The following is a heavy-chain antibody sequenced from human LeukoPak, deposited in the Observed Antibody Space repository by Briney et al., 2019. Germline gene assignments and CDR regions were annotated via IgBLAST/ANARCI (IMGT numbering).Heavy chain of an antibody. D-gene: IGHD3-22*01. Sequence: PSETLSLTCTVSGGSISSSSYYWGWIRRPPGKGLEWIGSIYYSGSTNYNPSLKSRVTISVDTSKNQFSLKLSSVTAADTAVYYCARHYYDSSGYLHSKPYFDYWGQGTLVTVSS. V-gene: IGHV4-39*01. CDR1: GGSISSSSYY. CDR3: ARHYYDSSGYLHSKPYFDY. CDR2: IYYSGST. J-gene: IGHJ4*02.